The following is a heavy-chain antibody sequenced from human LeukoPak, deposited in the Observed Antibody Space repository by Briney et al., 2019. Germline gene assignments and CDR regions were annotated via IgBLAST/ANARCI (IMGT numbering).Heavy chain of an antibody. CDR3: ARSYYDSRGYYQSWYFDL. CDR2: IYYSGST. Sequence: SETLSLTCTVSGDSISSGGYYWSWIRQHPGKGLEWFGYIYYSGSTYYNPSLKSRVTISVDTSKNRFSLKLSSVTAADTAVYYCARSYYDSRGYYQSWYFDLWGRGTLVTVSS. D-gene: IGHD3-22*01. V-gene: IGHV4-31*03. CDR1: GDSISSGGYY. J-gene: IGHJ2*01.